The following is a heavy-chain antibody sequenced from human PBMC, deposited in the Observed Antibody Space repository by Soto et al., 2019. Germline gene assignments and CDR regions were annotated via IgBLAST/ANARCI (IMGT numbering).Heavy chain of an antibody. Sequence: QVQLVQSGAEVKKPGASVKVSCKASGYNFSKYGITWVRQAPGHGLEWLGWISGYNGNTHFAQRLQGRVNMTADTSTRTPYMEVTSLRPDDTAIYYCARVATLIPIFHGLDAWGQGTTVTVSS. CDR3: ARVATLIPIFHGLDA. CDR2: ISGYNGNT. D-gene: IGHD3-3*01. V-gene: IGHV1-18*01. J-gene: IGHJ6*02. CDR1: GYNFSKYG.